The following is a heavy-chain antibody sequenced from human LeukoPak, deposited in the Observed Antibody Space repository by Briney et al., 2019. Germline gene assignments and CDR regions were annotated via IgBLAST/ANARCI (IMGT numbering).Heavy chain of an antibody. V-gene: IGHV3-7*04. CDR2: IKKDGSEI. CDR1: GFTFSSYW. Sequence: PGGSLRLSCVASGFTFSSYWMTWVRQAPGKGLEWVANIKKDGSEIYYVGSVKGRFTISRDNARNSLYLQMNSLRAEDTAVYYCTGELRYPFDYWGQGTLVTVSS. CDR3: TGELRYPFDY. D-gene: IGHD3-9*01. J-gene: IGHJ4*02.